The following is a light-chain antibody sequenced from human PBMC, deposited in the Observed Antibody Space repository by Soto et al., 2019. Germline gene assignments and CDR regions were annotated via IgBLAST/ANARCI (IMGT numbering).Light chain of an antibody. V-gene: IGLV3-21*01. CDR3: HVWDISSGHVV. CDR1: NIGSKS. Sequence: SYELTQPPSVSVAPGKTASVACGGSNIGSKSVHWYQKKSGQAPVLVMYYDSDRPSGIPERFSGSNSGNTATLTISRVEAGDEADAYCHVWDISSGHVVFGGGTKLTVL. J-gene: IGLJ3*02. CDR2: YDS.